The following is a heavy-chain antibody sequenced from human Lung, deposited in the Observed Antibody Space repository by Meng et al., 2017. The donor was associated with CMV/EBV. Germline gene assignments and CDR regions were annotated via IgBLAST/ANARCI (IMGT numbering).Heavy chain of an antibody. CDR1: GGSISSSSSY. D-gene: IGHD6-6*01. J-gene: IGHJ4*02. CDR2: IYYSGST. Sequence: QLQLQASGPGLVKPSETLHLTCTVSGGSISSSSSYWGWSRQPPGKGLEWIGSIYYSGSTYYNPSLKSRVTISVDTSKNQFSLKLSSVTAADTAVYYCARDQYSSSSPFDYWGQGTLVTVSS. V-gene: IGHV4-39*07. CDR3: ARDQYSSSSPFDY.